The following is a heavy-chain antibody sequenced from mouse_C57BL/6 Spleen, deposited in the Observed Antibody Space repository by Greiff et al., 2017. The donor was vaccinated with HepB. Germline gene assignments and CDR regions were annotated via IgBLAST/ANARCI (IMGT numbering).Heavy chain of an antibody. CDR2: ISSGSSTI. J-gene: IGHJ4*01. D-gene: IGHD1-1*01. CDR3: AREDFPFYYGSSYHYYAMDY. V-gene: IGHV5-17*01. Sequence: VQLKESGGGLVKPGGSLKLSCAASGFTFSDYGMHWVRQAPEKGLEWVAYISSGSSTIYYADTVKGRFTISRDNAKNTMFLQMTSLRSEDTAMYYCAREDFPFYYGSSYHYYAMDYWGQGTSVTVSS. CDR1: GFTFSDYG.